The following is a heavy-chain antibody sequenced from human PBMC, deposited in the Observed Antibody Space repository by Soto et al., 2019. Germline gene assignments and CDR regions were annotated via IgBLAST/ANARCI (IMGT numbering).Heavy chain of an antibody. J-gene: IGHJ5*02. CDR1: GFTFSSYA. CDR2: ISGSGGST. Sequence: PGGSLRLSCAASGFTFSSYAMSWVRQAPGKGLEWVSAISGSGGSTYYADSVKGRFTISRDNSKNTLYLQMNSLRAEDTAVYYCAKDAVGSGSIRYNWFDPWGQGTLVTVSS. D-gene: IGHD3-10*01. V-gene: IGHV3-23*01. CDR3: AKDAVGSGSIRYNWFDP.